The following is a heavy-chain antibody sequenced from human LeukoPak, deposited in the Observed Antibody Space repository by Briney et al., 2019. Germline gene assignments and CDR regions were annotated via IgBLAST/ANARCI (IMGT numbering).Heavy chain of an antibody. Sequence: SETLSLTCTVSGGSISSYYWSWIRQPPGKGLEWIGYIYYSGSTNYNPSLKSRVTISVDTSKNQFSLKLSSVTAADTAVYYCARAPRGPPSYYMDVWGKGTTVTVSS. V-gene: IGHV4-59*01. CDR1: GGSISSYY. J-gene: IGHJ6*03. CDR2: IYYSGST. CDR3: ARAPRGPPSYYMDV.